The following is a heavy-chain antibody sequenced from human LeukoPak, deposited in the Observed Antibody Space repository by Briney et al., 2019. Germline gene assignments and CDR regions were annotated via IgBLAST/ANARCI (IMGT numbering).Heavy chain of an antibody. Sequence: GGFLRLSCAASGFTFSSNYMSWVRQAPGKGLEWVSDIYSGGSTYYQDSVKGRFNISRHKSKNTLYLQVNSLRAEDTAVYYCARESRMVHSSSLLIDYWGQGTLVTVSS. CDR2: IYSGGST. D-gene: IGHD6-6*01. J-gene: IGHJ4*02. V-gene: IGHV3-53*04. CDR3: ARESRMVHSSSLLIDY. CDR1: GFTFSSNY.